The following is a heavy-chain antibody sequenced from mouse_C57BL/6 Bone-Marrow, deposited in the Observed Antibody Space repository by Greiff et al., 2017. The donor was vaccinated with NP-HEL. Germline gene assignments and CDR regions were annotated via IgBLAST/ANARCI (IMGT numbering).Heavy chain of an antibody. V-gene: IGHV14-4*01. Sequence: EVQLQQSGAELVRPGASVKLSCTASGFNIKDDYMHWVKQRPEQGLEWIGWIDPENGDTEYASKFQGKATITADTSSNTAYLQLSSLTSEDTAVYYCTTRLATMITRFYAMDYWGQGTSVTVSS. D-gene: IGHD2-4*01. CDR1: GFNIKDDY. J-gene: IGHJ4*01. CDR3: TTRLATMITRFYAMDY. CDR2: IDPENGDT.